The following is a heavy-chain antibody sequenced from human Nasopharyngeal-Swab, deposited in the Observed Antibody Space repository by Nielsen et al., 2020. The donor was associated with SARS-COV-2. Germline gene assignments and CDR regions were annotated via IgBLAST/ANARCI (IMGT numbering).Heavy chain of an antibody. CDR1: GFTFSGYT. CDR3: TRCGGSCYTGKDY. CDR2: IRSKGNSYAT. D-gene: IGHD2-15*01. Sequence: GESLKISCVAFGFTFSGYTMNWVRQASGKGLEWVGRIRSKGNSYATEYAASVEGRFTISRDDSKNTAYLQMNSLITEDTAIYYCTRCGGSCYTGKDYWGQGTLVTVSS. J-gene: IGHJ4*02. V-gene: IGHV3-73*01.